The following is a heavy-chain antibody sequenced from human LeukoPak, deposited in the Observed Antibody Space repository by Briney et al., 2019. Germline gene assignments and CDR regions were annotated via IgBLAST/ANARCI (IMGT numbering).Heavy chain of an antibody. V-gene: IGHV3-30*04. CDR1: GFTFSSYA. CDR3: AKALRLYSSSWTFDY. CDR2: ISYDGSNK. D-gene: IGHD6-13*01. J-gene: IGHJ4*02. Sequence: GGSLRLSCAASGFTFSSYAMHWVRQAPGKGLEWVAVISYDGSNKYYADSVKGRFTISRDNSKNTLYLQMNSLRAEDTAVYYCAKALRLYSSSWTFDYWGQGTLVTVSS.